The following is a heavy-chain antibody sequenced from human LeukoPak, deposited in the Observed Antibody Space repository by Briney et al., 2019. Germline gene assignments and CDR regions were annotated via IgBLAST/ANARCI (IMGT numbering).Heavy chain of an antibody. Sequence: GGSLRLSCAASGFTFSSYWMSWVRQAPGKGLEWVANIKQDGSEKYYVDSVKGRFTISRDNAKNSLYLQMNSLRVEDTAVYYCASGYDWGDFDYWGQGTLVTVSS. V-gene: IGHV3-7*01. CDR1: GFTFSSYW. J-gene: IGHJ4*02. CDR3: ASGYDWGDFDY. CDR2: IKQDGSEK. D-gene: IGHD5-12*01.